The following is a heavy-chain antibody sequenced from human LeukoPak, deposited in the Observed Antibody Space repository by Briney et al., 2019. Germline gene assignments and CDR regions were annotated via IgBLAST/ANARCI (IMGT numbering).Heavy chain of an antibody. CDR3: AKVDSSGWLHDAFDI. Sequence: GGSLRLSCAASGFTFSSYAMSWVRQAPGKGPEWVSAISGSGGSTYYADSVKGRFTISRDNSKNTLYLQMNSLRAEDTAVYYCAKVDSSGWLHDAFDIWGQGTMVTVSS. CDR2: ISGSGGST. V-gene: IGHV3-23*01. D-gene: IGHD6-19*01. J-gene: IGHJ3*02. CDR1: GFTFSSYA.